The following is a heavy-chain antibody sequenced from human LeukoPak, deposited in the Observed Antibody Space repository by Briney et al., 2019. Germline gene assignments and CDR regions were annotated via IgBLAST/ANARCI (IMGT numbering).Heavy chain of an antibody. V-gene: IGHV4-59*01. D-gene: IGHD5-12*01. Sequence: SETLSLTCTVSGGSISSYYWSWIRQPPGKGLEWIGYIYYRGSTNYNPSLKRRVTISLDTSKSQFSLKLRSVTAADTAVYYCARSGLDSRYYFGMDVWGQGTTVTVSS. CDR2: IYYRGST. J-gene: IGHJ6*02. CDR3: ARSGLDSRYYFGMDV. CDR1: GGSISSYY.